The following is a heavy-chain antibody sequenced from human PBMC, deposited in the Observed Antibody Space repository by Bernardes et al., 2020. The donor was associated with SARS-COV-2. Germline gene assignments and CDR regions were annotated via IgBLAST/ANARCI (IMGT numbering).Heavy chain of an antibody. D-gene: IGHD2-2*01. CDR3: ARLVMPAGIQGYYYGLDV. J-gene: IGHJ6*02. CDR2: ISSSGSTI. V-gene: IGHV3-48*03. CDR1: GFTFGSYE. Sequence: GGSLRLSCAASGFTFGSYEMNWVRQAPGKGLEWVSFISSSGSTIHYADSVQGRFTISRDNAKNSLYLQMDNLRVEDTAVYYCARLVMPAGIQGYYYGLDVWGQGTTVSVSS.